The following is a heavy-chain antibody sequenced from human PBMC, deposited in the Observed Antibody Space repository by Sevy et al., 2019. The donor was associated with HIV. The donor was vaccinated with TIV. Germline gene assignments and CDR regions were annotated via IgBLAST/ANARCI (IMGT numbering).Heavy chain of an antibody. J-gene: IGHJ4*02. V-gene: IGHV3-66*02. CDR1: GFSVSSNY. Sequence: GGSLRLSCAASGFSVSSNYMTWVRQAPGKGLEWVSLVYSVGKTRYADSVKGRFTISRDNSRNTLYLQMNSLRPEDTAVYYCATAYRNNKGPYFDYWGQGTLVTVSS. D-gene: IGHD4-4*01. CDR2: VYSVGKT. CDR3: ATAYRNNKGPYFDY.